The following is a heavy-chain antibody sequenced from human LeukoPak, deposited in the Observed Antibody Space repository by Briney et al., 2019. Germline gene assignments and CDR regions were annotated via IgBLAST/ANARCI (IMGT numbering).Heavy chain of an antibody. V-gene: IGHV5-51*01. CDR3: ARSRGISGSWAY. CDR1: GYSFTNYW. Sequence: GESLKISCKAFGYSFTNYWIDWVRQMPGKGLEWMGNIYPGNSQTTYRPSFEGQVTISADKSVSTAYLQWSSLKASDTAMYYCARSRGISGSWAYWGQGTLVTVSS. D-gene: IGHD1-20*01. CDR2: IYPGNSQT. J-gene: IGHJ4*02.